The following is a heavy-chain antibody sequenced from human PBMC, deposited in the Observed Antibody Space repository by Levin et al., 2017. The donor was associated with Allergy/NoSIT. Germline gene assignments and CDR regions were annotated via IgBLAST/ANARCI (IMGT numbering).Heavy chain of an antibody. D-gene: IGHD5/OR15-5a*01. CDR2: INYRGVT. CDR1: GGSVSSGTYY. CDR3: ARNRIIVSGGNDYYYGMDG. V-gene: IGHV4-61*01. J-gene: IGHJ6*02. Sequence: SETLSLTCSVSGGSVSSGTYYWSWIRRPPGKGLEWIGYINYRGVTKYNPSLKSRVTITVDTSKNEFSLKVTSVTAADTAVYYCARNRIIVSGGNDYYYGMDGWGQGTTVTVSS.